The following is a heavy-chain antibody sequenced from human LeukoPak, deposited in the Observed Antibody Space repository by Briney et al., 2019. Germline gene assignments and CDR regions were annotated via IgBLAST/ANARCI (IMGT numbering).Heavy chain of an antibody. CDR1: GYTFTGYY. J-gene: IGHJ6*02. V-gene: IGHV1-2*02. CDR3: ARDPTGNYYDSSGYGGRATRGMMSGMDV. CDR2: INPNSGGT. D-gene: IGHD3-22*01. Sequence: ASVKVSCKASGYTFTGYYMHWVRQAPGQGLEWMGWINPNSGGTNYAQKFQGRVTMTRDTSISTAYVELSRLRPDDTAVYYCARDPTGNYYDSSGYGGRATRGMMSGMDVWGQGTTVTVSS.